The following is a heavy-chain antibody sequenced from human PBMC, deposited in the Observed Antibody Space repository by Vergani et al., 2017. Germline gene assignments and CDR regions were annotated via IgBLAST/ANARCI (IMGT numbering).Heavy chain of an antibody. Sequence: QVQLVQSGAEVKKPGASVKVSCKASGYTFTGYYMHWVQQAPGQGLEWMGWINPNSGGTNYAQKFQGRVTMTRDTSISTAYMELSRLRSDDTAVYYCARPAIVGAQNDAFDIWGQGTMVTVSS. D-gene: IGHD1-26*01. V-gene: IGHV1-2*02. J-gene: IGHJ3*02. CDR2: INPNSGGT. CDR3: ARPAIVGAQNDAFDI. CDR1: GYTFTGYY.